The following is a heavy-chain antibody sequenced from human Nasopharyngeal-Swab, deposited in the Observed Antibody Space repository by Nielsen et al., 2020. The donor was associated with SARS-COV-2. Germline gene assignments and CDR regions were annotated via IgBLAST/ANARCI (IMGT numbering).Heavy chain of an antibody. J-gene: IGHJ6*02. CDR1: GFTFINYS. V-gene: IGHV3-23*03. Sequence: GESLKISCAASGFTFINYSITWVRQAPGKGLEWVSVIYSGGSSTNYAASVKCRFTISRDNSKDTLYLQMNSLRAEDTAVYYCARERDGMDVWGQGTTVTVSS. CDR2: IYSGGSST. CDR3: ARERDGMDV.